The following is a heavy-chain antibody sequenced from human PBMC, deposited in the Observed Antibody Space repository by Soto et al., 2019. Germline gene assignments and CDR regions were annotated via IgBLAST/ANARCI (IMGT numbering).Heavy chain of an antibody. J-gene: IGHJ6*03. D-gene: IGHD3-3*01. V-gene: IGHV4-34*01. CDR2: INHSGST. Sequence: PPETLSLTCALFGGSFSGYYWSWIRQPPGKGLEWIGEINHSGSTNYNPSLKSRVTISVDTSKNQFSLKLSSVTAADTAVYYCASSLRFLEWLPPMDVWGKGTTVTVSS. CDR3: ASSLRFLEWLPPMDV. CDR1: GGSFSGYY.